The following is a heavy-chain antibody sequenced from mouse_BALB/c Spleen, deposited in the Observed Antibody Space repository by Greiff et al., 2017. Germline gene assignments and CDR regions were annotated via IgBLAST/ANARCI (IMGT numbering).Heavy chain of an antibody. CDR2: ISSGGGST. CDR3: ARQGDRYDPDC. Sequence: EVNVVESGGGLVKPGGSLKLSCAASGFAFSSYDMSWVRQTPEKRLEWVAYISSGGGSTYYPDTVKGRFTISRDKAKNTLYLQMSSLKSEDTAMYYCARQGDRYDPDCWGQGTTLSVDS. D-gene: IGHD2-14*01. V-gene: IGHV5-12-1*01. CDR1: GFAFSSYD. J-gene: IGHJ2*01.